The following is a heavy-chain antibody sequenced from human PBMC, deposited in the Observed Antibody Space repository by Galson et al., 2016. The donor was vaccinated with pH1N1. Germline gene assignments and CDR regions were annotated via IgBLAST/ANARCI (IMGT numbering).Heavy chain of an antibody. CDR1: GFSFSSNA. D-gene: IGHD1-7*01. CDR3: VKDANYNANERDY. V-gene: IGHV3-64D*09. CDR2: ISSDGIGT. J-gene: IGHJ4*02. Sequence: SLRLSCAASGFSFSSNAMHWVRQAPGMGLQYVSAISSDGIGTYYADSVKGRFTVSRDNSKNTLYLQMSALRAEDTALYYCVKDANYNANERDYWGQGTLVIVSS.